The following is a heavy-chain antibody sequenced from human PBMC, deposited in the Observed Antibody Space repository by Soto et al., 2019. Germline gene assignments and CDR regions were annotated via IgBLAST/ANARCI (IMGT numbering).Heavy chain of an antibody. D-gene: IGHD6-19*01. CDR2: MNPNSGDT. J-gene: IGHJ6*02. Sequence: QVQLVQSGAEVKKPGASVKVSCTFTSYDINWVRQAAGQGLEWKAWMNPNSGDTLYAQKFQGRVTMTRDTSKFTAYMELSNLRSEDTAVYYCARGPGSSDWRFSYYYMDVWDQGTTVTVSS. CDR3: ARGPGSSDWRFSYYYMDV. CDR1: FTSYD. V-gene: IGHV1-8*01.